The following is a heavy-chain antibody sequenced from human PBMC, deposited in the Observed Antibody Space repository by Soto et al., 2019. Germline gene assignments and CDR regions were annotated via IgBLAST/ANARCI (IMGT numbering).Heavy chain of an antibody. J-gene: IGHJ6*02. Sequence: QVQLVESGGGVVQPGRSLRLSCAASGFTFSSYGMHWVRQAPGKGLEWVTGISYDGGNKYYADSVKGRFTISRDTSRNTVYLQMNSLRAEDTAVYYCVXXGXXXXAGSFFYYGLDVWGQGTTVTVSS. CDR1: GFTFSSYG. D-gene: IGHD1-26*01. V-gene: IGHV3-30*03. CDR2: ISYDGGNK. CDR3: VXXGXXXXAGSFFYYGLDV.